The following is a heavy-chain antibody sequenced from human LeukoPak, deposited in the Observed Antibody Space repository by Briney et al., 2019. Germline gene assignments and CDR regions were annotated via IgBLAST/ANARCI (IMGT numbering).Heavy chain of an antibody. CDR1: GFTFSSYA. CDR2: ISGSGGST. V-gene: IGHV3-23*01. J-gene: IGHJ5*02. CDR3: AKDPYRYYDILSSNWFDP. Sequence: GGSLRLFCAASGFTFSSYAMSGVRQAPGKGLEWVSAISGSGGSTYYADFVKRRFTISRDNSKNTLYLQMNGLRAEDTAVYSCAKDPYRYYDILSSNWFDPWGQGTLVTVSS. D-gene: IGHD3-9*01.